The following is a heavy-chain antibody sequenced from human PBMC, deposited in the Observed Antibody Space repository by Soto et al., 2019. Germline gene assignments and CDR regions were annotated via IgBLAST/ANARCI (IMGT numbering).Heavy chain of an antibody. Sequence: PSETLSLTCTVSGGSISSYYWSWIRQPPGKGLEWIGYIYYSGSTNYNPSLKSRVTISVDTSKNQFSLKLSSVTAADTAVYYCARTTASTAYYYYMDVWGKGTTVTVS. V-gene: IGHV4-59*01. D-gene: IGHD2-2*01. CDR3: ARTTASTAYYYYMDV. CDR1: GGSISSYY. J-gene: IGHJ6*03. CDR2: IYYSGST.